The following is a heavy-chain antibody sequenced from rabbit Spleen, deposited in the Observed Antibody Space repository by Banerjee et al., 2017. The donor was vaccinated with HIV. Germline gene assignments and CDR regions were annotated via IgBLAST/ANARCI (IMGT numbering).Heavy chain of an antibody. D-gene: IGHD1-1*01. Sequence: QSLEESGGDLVKPGASLTLTCTASGFSFSSGYYMCWVRQAPGKGLEWIACIYSTSSGSTWYASWAKGRFTISRDTNENTVSLKMTSLTAADTATYFCARDDRSASGFSFDLWGPGTLVTVS. CDR1: GFSFSSGYY. J-gene: IGHJ4*01. V-gene: IGHV1S40*01. CDR3: ARDDRSASGFSFDL. CDR2: IYSTSSGST.